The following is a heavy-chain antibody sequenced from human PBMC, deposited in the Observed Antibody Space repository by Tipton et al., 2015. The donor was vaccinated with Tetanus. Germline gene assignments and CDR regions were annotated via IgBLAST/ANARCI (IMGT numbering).Heavy chain of an antibody. Sequence: LRLSCTVSGGSMSTYYWSWIRQPPGKGLEWIGYVYYTGSTDYNPSLKSRVTISVDTSKSQFSLGLTSVTAADTAVYYCARSKLLWFGESLSGFDSWGQGTLVTVSA. D-gene: IGHD3-10*01. J-gene: IGHJ4*02. CDR1: GGSMSTYY. CDR3: ARSKLLWFGESLSGFDS. CDR2: VYYTGST. V-gene: IGHV4-59*01.